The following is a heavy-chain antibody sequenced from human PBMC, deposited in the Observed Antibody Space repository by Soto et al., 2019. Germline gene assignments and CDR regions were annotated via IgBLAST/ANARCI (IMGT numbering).Heavy chain of an antibody. CDR2: ISYDGSNK. Sequence: QVQLVESGGGVVQPGRSLRLSCAASAFTFSSYGMHWVRQAPGKGLEWVAVISYDGSNKYYADSVKGRFTISRDNSKNTLYLQMNSLRAEDTAVYYCAKDLEGTTPYYGMDVWGQGTTVTVSS. CDR3: AKDLEGTTPYYGMDV. D-gene: IGHD4-4*01. CDR1: AFTFSSYG. J-gene: IGHJ6*02. V-gene: IGHV3-30*18.